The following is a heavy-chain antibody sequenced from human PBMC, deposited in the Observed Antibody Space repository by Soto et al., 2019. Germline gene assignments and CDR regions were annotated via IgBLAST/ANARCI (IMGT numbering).Heavy chain of an antibody. J-gene: IGHJ4*02. Sequence: SQSLSLTCAISGDSVSSNSAAWNWIRQSPSRGLEWLGRTYYRSKWYNDYAVSVKSRITINPDTSKNQFSLQLNSVTPEDTAVYYCARDLTMITFGGVITDHHYFDYWGQGTLVTVSS. CDR3: ARDLTMITFGGVITDHHYFDY. CDR1: GDSVSSNSAA. CDR2: TYYRSKWYN. D-gene: IGHD3-16*02. V-gene: IGHV6-1*01.